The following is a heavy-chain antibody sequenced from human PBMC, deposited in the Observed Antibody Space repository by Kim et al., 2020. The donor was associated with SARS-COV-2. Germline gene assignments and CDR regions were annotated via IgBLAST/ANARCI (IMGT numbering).Heavy chain of an antibody. Sequence: GGSLRLSCAASGFTFSSYSMNWVRQAPGKGLEWVSSISSSSSYIYYADSVKGRFTISRDNAKNSLYLQMNSLRAEDTAVYYCARESVADDAFDIWGQGTMVTVSS. J-gene: IGHJ3*02. CDR1: GFTFSSYS. D-gene: IGHD6-19*01. CDR2: ISSSSSYI. V-gene: IGHV3-21*01. CDR3: ARESVADDAFDI.